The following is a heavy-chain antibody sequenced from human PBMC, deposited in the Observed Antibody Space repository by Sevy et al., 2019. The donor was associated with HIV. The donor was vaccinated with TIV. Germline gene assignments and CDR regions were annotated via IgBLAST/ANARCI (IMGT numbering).Heavy chain of an antibody. V-gene: IGHV3-15*01. J-gene: IGHJ1*01. CDR3: TTDAGFITWYALQH. CDR2: IKSKADGGTP. CDR1: GFTFADAW. D-gene: IGHD3-10*01. Sequence: GGSLRLSCAASGFTFADAWMTWVRQAPGKGLEWVGRIKSKADGGTPDYAAPVKARFTISRDDSKNTLYLQMNSLKTEDTAVYYCTTDAGFITWYALQHWGQGSLVTVSS.